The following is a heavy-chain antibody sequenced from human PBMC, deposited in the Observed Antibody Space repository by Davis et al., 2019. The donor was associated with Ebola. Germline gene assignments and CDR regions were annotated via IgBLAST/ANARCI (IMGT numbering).Heavy chain of an antibody. CDR1: GFTFSSYG. Sequence: GGSLRLSCAASGFTFSSYGMHWVRQAPGKGLEWVAVISYDGTNKYYADSVRGRFTISRDNAKNSLYLQMNSLRAEDTAVYYCASNGCSGGSCYLIPLYDYWGQGTLVTVSS. J-gene: IGHJ4*02. V-gene: IGHV3-30*03. CDR3: ASNGCSGGSCYLIPLYDY. D-gene: IGHD2-15*01. CDR2: ISYDGTNK.